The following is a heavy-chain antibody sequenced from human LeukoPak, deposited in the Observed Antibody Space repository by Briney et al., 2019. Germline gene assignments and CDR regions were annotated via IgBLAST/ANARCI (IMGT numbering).Heavy chain of an antibody. CDR2: IGTAGDT. CDR1: GFTFSSYD. CDR3: ARGDPRITMVRGARYGMDV. V-gene: IGHV3-13*01. D-gene: IGHD3-10*01. J-gene: IGHJ6*02. Sequence: PGGSLRLSCAASGFTFSSYDMYWVRQATGKGLEWVSAIGTAGDTYYPGSVKGRFTISRENAKNSLYLQMNSLRAGDTAVYYCARGDPRITMVRGARYGMDVWGQGTTVTVSS.